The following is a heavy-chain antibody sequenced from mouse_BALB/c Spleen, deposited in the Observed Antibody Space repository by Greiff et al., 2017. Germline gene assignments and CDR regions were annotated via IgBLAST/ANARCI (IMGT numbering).Heavy chain of an antibody. J-gene: IGHJ3*01. CDR1: GYSITSDYA. Sequence: EVQLQQSGPGLVKPSQSLSLTCTVTGYSITSDYAWNWIRQFPGNKLEWMGYISYSGSTSYNPSLKSRISITRDTSKNQFFLQLNSVTTEDTATYYCARGDRYDVGFAYWGQGTLVTVSA. D-gene: IGHD2-14*01. CDR2: ISYSGST. CDR3: ARGDRYDVGFAY. V-gene: IGHV3-2*02.